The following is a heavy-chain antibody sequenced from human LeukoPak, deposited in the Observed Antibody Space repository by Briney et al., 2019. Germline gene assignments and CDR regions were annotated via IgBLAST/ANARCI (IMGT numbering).Heavy chain of an antibody. CDR1: GFTFSSYG. D-gene: IGHD3-22*01. CDR3: ARDAERVYYDSSGYFVAYYFDY. V-gene: IGHV3-33*01. Sequence: GRSLRLSCAASGFTFSSYGMHWVRQAPGKGLEWVAVIWYDGSNKYYADSVKGRFTISRDNSKNTLYLQMDSLRAEDTAVYYCARDAERVYYDSSGYFVAYYFDYWGRGTLVTVSS. J-gene: IGHJ4*02. CDR2: IWYDGSNK.